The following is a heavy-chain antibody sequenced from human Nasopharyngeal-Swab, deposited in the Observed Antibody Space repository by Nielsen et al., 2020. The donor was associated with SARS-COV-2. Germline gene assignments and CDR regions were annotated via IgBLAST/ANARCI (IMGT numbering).Heavy chain of an antibody. J-gene: IGHJ4*02. CDR2: ISSSSSTI. CDR3: ASETLRYCSCTSCQDY. D-gene: IGHD2-2*01. V-gene: IGHV3-48*04. Sequence: VRQAPGKGLEWVSYISSSSSTIYYADSVKGRFTISRDNAKNSLYLQMNSLRAEDTAVYYCASETLRYCSCTSCQDYWGQGTLVTVSS.